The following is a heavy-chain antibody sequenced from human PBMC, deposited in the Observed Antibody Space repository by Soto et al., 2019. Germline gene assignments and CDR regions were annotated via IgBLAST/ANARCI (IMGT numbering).Heavy chain of an antibody. Sequence: SETLSLTCTVSGGSISSYYWSWIRQPPGKGLEWIGYIYYSGSTNYNPSLKSRVTISVDTSKNQFSLKLSSVTAADTAVYYCARHNEAGAENWFAPGGQGTLVTSPQ. CDR1: GGSISSYY. J-gene: IGHJ5*02. CDR2: IYYSGST. V-gene: IGHV4-59*08. CDR3: ARHNEAGAENWFAP. D-gene: IGHD6-19*01.